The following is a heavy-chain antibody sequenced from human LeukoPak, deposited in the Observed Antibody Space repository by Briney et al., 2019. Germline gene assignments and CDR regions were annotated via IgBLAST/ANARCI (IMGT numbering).Heavy chain of an antibody. J-gene: IGHJ6*03. D-gene: IGHD2-21*01. CDR1: GYTFTGYY. CDR2: INPNSGGT. Sequence: ASVKVSCKASGYTFTGYYMHWVRQAPGQGLEWMGWINPNSGGTNYAQKFQGRVTMTRDTSISTAYMELSRLRSDDTAVYYRARAIVSRRYYYYMDVWGKGTTVTVSS. CDR3: ARAIVSRRYYYYMDV. V-gene: IGHV1-2*02.